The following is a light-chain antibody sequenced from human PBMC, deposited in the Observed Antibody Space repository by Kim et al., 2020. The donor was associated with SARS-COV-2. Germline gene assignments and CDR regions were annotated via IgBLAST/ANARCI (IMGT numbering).Light chain of an antibody. J-gene: IGLJ2*01. V-gene: IGLV1-51*01. CDR3: GTWDTSLSAVV. CDR1: GSNIGNNY. Sequence: QKVTMSGAGRGSNIGNNYVSQYQPVPGTAPKLLIYDNNKRPSVMPDRFSGSRSGTSATLGITGLQTGDEADYYCGTWDTSLSAVVFGGGTQLTVL. CDR2: DNN.